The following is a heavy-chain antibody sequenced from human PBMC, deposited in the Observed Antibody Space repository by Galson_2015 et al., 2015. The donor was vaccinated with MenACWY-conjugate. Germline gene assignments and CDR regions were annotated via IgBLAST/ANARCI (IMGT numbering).Heavy chain of an antibody. CDR1: GFTFSSYA. D-gene: IGHD6-13*01. Sequence: SLRLSCAASGFTFSSYAMSWVRQAPGKGLEWVSAISGSGGSTYYADSVKGRFTISRDNSKNTLYLQMNSLRAEDTAVYYCAKVRVRQQLALHPINWYFDLWGRGTLVAASS. J-gene: IGHJ2*01. CDR3: AKVRVRQQLALHPINWYFDL. CDR2: ISGSGGST. V-gene: IGHV3-23*01.